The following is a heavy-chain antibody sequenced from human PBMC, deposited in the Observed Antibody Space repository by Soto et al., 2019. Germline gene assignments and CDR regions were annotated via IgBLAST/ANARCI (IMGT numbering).Heavy chain of an antibody. D-gene: IGHD1-26*01. CDR3: ARTRVGATSAFDY. CDR2: IIPIFGTA. V-gene: IGHV1-69*13. J-gene: IGHJ4*02. Sequence: ASVKVSCKASGGTFSSYAISWVRQAPGQGLEWMGGIIPIFGTANYAQKFQGRVTITADESISTAYMELSSLRSGDTAVYYCARTRVGATSAFDYGGQGTLVTVSS. CDR1: GGTFSSYA.